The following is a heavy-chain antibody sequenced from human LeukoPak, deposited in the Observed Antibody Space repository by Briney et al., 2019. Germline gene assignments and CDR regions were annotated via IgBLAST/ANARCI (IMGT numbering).Heavy chain of an antibody. Sequence: GGSLRLSCAASGFTFSRYAMHWVRQAPGKGLEWVAFISYDGSNKYYVDSVKGRFTISRDNSKNTLYLQMNSLRAEDTAVYYCARRRRYYYDSSGYYSLLDHWGQGTLVIVSS. CDR2: ISYDGSNK. V-gene: IGHV3-30*04. D-gene: IGHD3-22*01. CDR1: GFTFSRYA. CDR3: ARRRRYYYDSSGYYSLLDH. J-gene: IGHJ4*02.